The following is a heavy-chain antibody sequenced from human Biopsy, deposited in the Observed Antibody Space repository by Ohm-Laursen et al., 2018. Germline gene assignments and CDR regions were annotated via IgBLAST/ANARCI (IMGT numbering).Heavy chain of an antibody. CDR2: IFNSANT. V-gene: IGHV4-31*01. D-gene: IGHD3-22*01. J-gene: IGHJ5*02. CDR1: GGSISSGGSY. Sequence: TLSLTCTVSGGSISSGGSYWGWIRQRPGEGLEWIGYIFNSANTYYNPSLKNLITISGDTSKNQFSLELNSVTAADTAVYYCARGDYFDSNGYFWFDPWGQGTLVTVSS. CDR3: ARGDYFDSNGYFWFDP.